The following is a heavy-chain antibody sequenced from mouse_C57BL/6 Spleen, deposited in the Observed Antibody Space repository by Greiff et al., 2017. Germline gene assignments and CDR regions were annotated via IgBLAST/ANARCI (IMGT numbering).Heavy chain of an antibody. CDR2: IYPGDGDT. J-gene: IGHJ1*03. Sequence: VKLQQSGAELVKPGASVKISCKASGYAFSSYWMNWVKQRPGKGLEWIGQIYPGDGDTNYNGKFKGKATLTADKSSSTAYMQLSSLTSEDSAVYFCARSGLTSGYFDVWGTGTTVTVSS. V-gene: IGHV1-80*01. CDR1: GYAFSSYW. D-gene: IGHD3-1*01. CDR3: ARSGLTSGYFDV.